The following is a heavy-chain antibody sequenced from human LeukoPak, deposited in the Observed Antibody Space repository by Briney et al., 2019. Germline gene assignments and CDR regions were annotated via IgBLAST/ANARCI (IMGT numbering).Heavy chain of an antibody. CDR1: GGSFSGYY. D-gene: IGHD2-2*01. Sequence: PSETLSLTCAVYGGSFSGYYWSWIRQPPGKGLEWIGEINHSGSTNYNPSLKSRVTISVDTSKNQFSLKLSSVTAADTAVYYCASLNCSSTSCMSPFDYWGQGTLVTVSS. CDR2: INHSGST. J-gene: IGHJ4*02. V-gene: IGHV4-34*01. CDR3: ASLNCSSTSCMSPFDY.